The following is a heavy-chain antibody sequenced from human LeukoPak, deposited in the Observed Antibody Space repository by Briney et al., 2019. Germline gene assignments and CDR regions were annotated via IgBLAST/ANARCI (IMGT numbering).Heavy chain of an antibody. V-gene: IGHV3-23*01. D-gene: IGHD3-3*01. CDR2: ISGSGGST. J-gene: IGHJ6*03. CDR1: GFTCSSYG. Sequence: GGYLRLSCAASGFTCSSYGMSWVRQAPGKGLEGVSAISGSGGSTYYADSVKGRFTISRDNAKNSLYLQMNSLRADDTAVYYWARDAHDFWSGYYIRYYYYYYMDVWGQGTMVTVSS. CDR3: ARDAHDFWSGYYIRYYYYYYMDV.